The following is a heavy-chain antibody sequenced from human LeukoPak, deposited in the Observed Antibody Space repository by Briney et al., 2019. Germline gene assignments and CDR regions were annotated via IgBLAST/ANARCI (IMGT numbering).Heavy chain of an antibody. D-gene: IGHD2-21*01. CDR3: AKDNFGLVPYCFDS. CDR2: IGGGGFNT. CDR1: GFTFTDYA. J-gene: IGHJ4*02. Sequence: GGSLRLSCVASGFTFTDYAMSWVRQAPGKGLEWVSSIGGGGFNTHYADSVKGRFSISRDTSTNTLYLEMNSLRADDSSLYYCAKDNFGLVPYCFDSWGQGTLVTVSS. V-gene: IGHV3-23*01.